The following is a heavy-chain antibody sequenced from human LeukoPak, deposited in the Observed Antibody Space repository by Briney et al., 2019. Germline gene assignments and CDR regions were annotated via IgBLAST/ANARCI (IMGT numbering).Heavy chain of an antibody. V-gene: IGHV3-21*01. J-gene: IGHJ3*02. Sequence: GGSLRLSCAASGFTFSSYSMNWVRQAPGKGLQWVSSISSDSHYIYYADSVKGRFTTSRDNAKNLLFLQMNSLRAEDTAVYYCASAGVYCRTTDCYAFDMWGQGTLVSVSS. CDR3: ASAGVYCRTTDCYAFDM. D-gene: IGHD1-14*01. CDR2: ISSDSHYI. CDR1: GFTFSSYS.